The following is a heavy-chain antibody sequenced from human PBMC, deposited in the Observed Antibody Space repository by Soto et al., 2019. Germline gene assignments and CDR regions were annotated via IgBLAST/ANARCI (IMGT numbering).Heavy chain of an antibody. Sequence: QVQLVQSGAEVKKPGSSVKVSCKASGGTFSSYAISWVRQAPGQGLEWMGGIIPIFGTENYAQKFQGRVTITADESTSTAYMELSSLRSEDTAVYYCARAKSSRNYDFWSGSSHYGMDVWGQGTTVTVSS. J-gene: IGHJ6*02. CDR1: GGTFSSYA. D-gene: IGHD3-3*01. V-gene: IGHV1-69*01. CDR3: ARAKSSRNYDFWSGSSHYGMDV. CDR2: IIPIFGTE.